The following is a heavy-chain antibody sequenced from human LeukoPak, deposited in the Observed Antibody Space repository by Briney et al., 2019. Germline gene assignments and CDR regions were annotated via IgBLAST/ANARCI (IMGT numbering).Heavy chain of an antibody. D-gene: IGHD5-24*01. Sequence: PSETLSLTCTVSGGSIRSDFWSWIRQPPGKGLEWIGYVYYSGSTNYSPSLNSRVTISIDTSKNKFSLKLTSVTAADTAVYYCARRVIEMADDLRPSWFDPWGQGTLVTVSS. V-gene: IGHV4-59*01. CDR2: VYYSGST. J-gene: IGHJ5*02. CDR1: GGSIRSDF. CDR3: ARRVIEMADDLRPSWFDP.